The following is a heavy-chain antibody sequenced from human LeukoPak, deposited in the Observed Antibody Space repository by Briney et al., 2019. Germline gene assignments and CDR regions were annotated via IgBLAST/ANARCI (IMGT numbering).Heavy chain of an antibody. CDR3: ARGRSSGWTNYFDY. V-gene: IGHV4-34*01. CDR2: INHSGST. J-gene: IGHJ4*02. CDR1: GESLNSYY. Sequence: PSETLSLTCAVYGESLNSYYWSWVRQPPGEGLEWIGEINHSGSTNYNPSLKSRVTISVDTSKNQFSLKLSSVTAADTAVYYCARGRSSGWTNYFDYWGQGTLVTVSS. D-gene: IGHD6-19*01.